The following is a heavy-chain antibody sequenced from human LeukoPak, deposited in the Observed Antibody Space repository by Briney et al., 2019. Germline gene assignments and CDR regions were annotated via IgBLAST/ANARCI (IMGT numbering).Heavy chain of an antibody. CDR3: ASSTLIGHTAMVISAFDI. J-gene: IGHJ3*02. D-gene: IGHD5-18*01. CDR1: GGSISSYY. CDR2: IYISGST. V-gene: IGHV4-4*07. Sequence: SETLSLTCTVSGGSISSYYWSWIRQPAGKGLEWIGRIYISGSTNYNPSLKSRVTMSVDTSKNQFSLKLSSVTAADTAVYYCASSTLIGHTAMVISAFDIWGQGTMVTVSS.